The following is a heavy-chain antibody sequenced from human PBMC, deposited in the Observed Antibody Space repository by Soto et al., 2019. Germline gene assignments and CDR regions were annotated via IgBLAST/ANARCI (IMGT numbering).Heavy chain of an antibody. CDR3: AKEGYCSGGNCYDYPFDY. CDR2: FSGGGST. CDR1: GFTFSSYA. J-gene: IGHJ4*02. V-gene: IGHV3-23*01. D-gene: IGHD2-15*01. Sequence: EVQLLESGGGLIQPGGSLRLSCAASGFTFSSYAMSWVRQAPGKGLEWVSTFSGGGSTLYADSVKGRFTISRDNSKNKLYLQLISLGAEDTAVYYCAKEGYCSGGNCYDYPFDYWGQGTLVTVSS.